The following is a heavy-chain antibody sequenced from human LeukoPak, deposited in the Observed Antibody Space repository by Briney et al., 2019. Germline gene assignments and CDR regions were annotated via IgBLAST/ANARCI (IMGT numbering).Heavy chain of an antibody. CDR3: ARGLPGYSSSWYVNY. J-gene: IGHJ4*02. CDR2: INHSGST. Sequence: SETLSLTCAVYGGSFSGYYWSWIRQPPGKGLEWIGEINHSGSTNYNPSLKSRVTISVDTSKNQFSLKLSSVTAADTAVYYCARGLPGYSSSWYVNYWGQGTVVTVSS. D-gene: IGHD6-13*01. V-gene: IGHV4-34*01. CDR1: GGSFSGYY.